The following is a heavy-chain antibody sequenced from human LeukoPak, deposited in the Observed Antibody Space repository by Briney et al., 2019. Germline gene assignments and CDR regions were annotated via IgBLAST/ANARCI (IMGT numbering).Heavy chain of an antibody. CDR2: LYSGGSP. J-gene: IGHJ3*02. V-gene: IGHV3-66*01. CDR1: GFNVSSNY. D-gene: IGHD1-26*01. Sequence: GGPLRLSCAASGFNVSSNYMSWVRQAPEKGLEWVSILYSGGSPYYAESVKGRFTISRDNSKNTLFLQMNNLGAEDTAMYYCARVVLGVVGTSYDAFDIWGQGTMVTVSS. CDR3: ARVVLGVVGTSYDAFDI.